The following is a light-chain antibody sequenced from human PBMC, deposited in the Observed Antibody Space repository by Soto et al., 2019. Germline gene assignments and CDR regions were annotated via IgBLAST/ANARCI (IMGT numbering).Light chain of an antibody. V-gene: IGKV1-5*01. CDR2: DAS. CDR1: QSVSRR. CDR3: HTYNSYSLPT. J-gene: IGKJ2*01. Sequence: DIQMTQSPSTLSASVGDRITITCRASQSVSRRLAWFQQKPGKAPKLLVYDASSLESGVPSRFSGRGSGTECTLTISSLQPDDCATYYCHTYNSYSLPTCGQGTKLETK.